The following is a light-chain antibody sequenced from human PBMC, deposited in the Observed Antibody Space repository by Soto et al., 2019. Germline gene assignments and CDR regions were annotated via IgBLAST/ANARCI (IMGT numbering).Light chain of an antibody. CDR3: QQLDSYPRT. Sequence: DIHLTQSPSFLSASVGDRVTITCRPSQDIRNYLAWYQQKPGKAPKVLIYAASTLLSGVPSRFSGSGSGTEFSLTISSLQPEDFATYYCQQLDSYPRTFGQGTKV. J-gene: IGKJ1*01. CDR2: AAS. CDR1: QDIRNY. V-gene: IGKV1-9*01.